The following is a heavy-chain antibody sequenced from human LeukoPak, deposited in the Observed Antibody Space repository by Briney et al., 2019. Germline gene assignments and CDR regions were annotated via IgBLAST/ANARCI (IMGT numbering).Heavy chain of an antibody. V-gene: IGHV1-18*01. CDR2: ISAYNGNT. CDR3: ARAVAGILNYYYYGMDV. Sequence: ASVKVSRKASGYTFTSYGIRWVRQAPGQGLEGVGWISAYNGNTNYAQKLQGRVTMTTDTSTSTAYMELRSLRSDDTAVYYCARAVAGILNYYYYGMDVWGQGTTVTVSS. D-gene: IGHD6-19*01. J-gene: IGHJ6*02. CDR1: GYTFTSYG.